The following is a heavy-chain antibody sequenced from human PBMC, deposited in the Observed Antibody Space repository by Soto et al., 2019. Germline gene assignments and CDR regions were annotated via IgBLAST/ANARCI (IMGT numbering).Heavy chain of an antibody. CDR1: GFTVSRNY. CDR2: TYSGGST. J-gene: IGHJ4*02. CDR3: ARGPHYSNLDY. Sequence: QSGGSLRLSCAASGFTVSRNYMSWVRQAPGKGLEWVSVTYSGGSTYYADSVKGRFTISRDNSKNTLYLQMNSLRAEDTAVYYCARGPHYSNLDYWGQGTLVTVSS. V-gene: IGHV3-53*01. D-gene: IGHD4-4*01.